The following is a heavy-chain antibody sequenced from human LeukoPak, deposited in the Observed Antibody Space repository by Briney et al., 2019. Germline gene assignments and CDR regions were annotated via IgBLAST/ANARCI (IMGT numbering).Heavy chain of an antibody. Sequence: GRSLRLSCAASGFTFDDYAMPWVRQAPATGLEWVSGISWNSGSIGYADSVKGRFTISRDNAKNSLYLQMNSLRAEDTALYYCAKTKLENYCYYGMDVCGQGTTVTVSS. CDR3: AKTKLENYCYYGMDV. CDR1: GFTFDDYA. CDR2: ISWNSGSI. D-gene: IGHD1-1*01. V-gene: IGHV3-9*01. J-gene: IGHJ6*02.